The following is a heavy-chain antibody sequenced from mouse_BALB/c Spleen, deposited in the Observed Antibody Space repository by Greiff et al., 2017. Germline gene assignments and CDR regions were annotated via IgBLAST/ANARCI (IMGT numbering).Heavy chain of an antibody. J-gene: IGHJ4*01. V-gene: IGHV2-9*02. CDR2: IWAGGST. Sequence: VKLMESGPGLVAPSQSLSITCTVSGFSLTSYGVHWVRQPPGKGLEWLGVIWAGGSTNYNSALMSRLSISKDNSKSQVFLKMNSLQTDDTAMYYCAREGGNLYYAMDYWGQGTSVTVSS. CDR1: GFSLTSYG. D-gene: IGHD1-1*02. CDR3: AREGGNLYYAMDY.